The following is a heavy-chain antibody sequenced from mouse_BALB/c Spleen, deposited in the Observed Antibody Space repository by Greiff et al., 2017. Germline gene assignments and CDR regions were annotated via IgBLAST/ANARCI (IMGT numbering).Heavy chain of an antibody. CDR2: INPSNGGT. CDR3: TIKKYGNYGGYYYDMDY. V-gene: IGHV1S16*01. J-gene: IGHJ4*01. CDR1: GYTFTSYW. Sequence: QVQLQQPGAELVKPGASVKLSCKASGYTFTSYWMHWVKRRPGQGFEWIGEINPSNGGTNYNEKFKRKATLTVDKSSSTAYMQLSSLTSEDSAVYYCTIKKYGNYGGYYYDMDYWGQGTSVTVSS. D-gene: IGHD2-10*02.